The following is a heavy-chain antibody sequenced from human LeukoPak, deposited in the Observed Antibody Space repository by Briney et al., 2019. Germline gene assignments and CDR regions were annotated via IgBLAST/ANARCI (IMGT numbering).Heavy chain of an antibody. V-gene: IGHV1-8*01. CDR1: GYTFTSYD. CDR3: ARRMITFGGVIAN. D-gene: IGHD3-16*02. CDR2: MNPNSGNT. J-gene: IGHJ4*02. Sequence: EASVKVSCKASGYTFTSYDINWVRQATGQGLEWMGWMNPNSGNTGYAQKFQGRVTMTRNTSISTAYMERSSLRSEDTAVYYCARRMITFGGVIANWGQGTLVTVSS.